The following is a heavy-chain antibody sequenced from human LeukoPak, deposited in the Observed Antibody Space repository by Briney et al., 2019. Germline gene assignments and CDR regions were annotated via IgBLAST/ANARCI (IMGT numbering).Heavy chain of an antibody. D-gene: IGHD6-19*01. CDR1: GGTFSSYA. J-gene: IGHJ6*03. V-gene: IGHV1-69*06. CDR2: IIPIFGTA. CDR3: ARGDQYSRGWRYYYYMDV. Sequence: ASVKVSCKASGGTFSSYAISWVRQAPGQGLEWMGGIIPIFGTANYAQKFQGRVTITADKSTSTAYMELSSLRSEDTAVYYCARGDQYSRGWRYYYYMDVWGKGTTVTVSS.